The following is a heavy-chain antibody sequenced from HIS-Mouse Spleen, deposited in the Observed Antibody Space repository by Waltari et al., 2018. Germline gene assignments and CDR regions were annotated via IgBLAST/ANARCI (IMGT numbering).Heavy chain of an antibody. CDR3: ARELTGDAFDI. V-gene: IGHV4-39*07. D-gene: IGHD7-27*01. CDR1: GGSISSSSYY. J-gene: IGHJ3*02. CDR2: IYYSGST. Sequence: QLQLQESGPGLVKPSETLSLTCTVSGGSISSSSYYWGWIRQPPGKGREWIGSIYYSGSTYYNPSLKSRVTISVDTSKNQFSLKLSSVTAADTAVYYCARELTGDAFDIWGQGTMVTVSS.